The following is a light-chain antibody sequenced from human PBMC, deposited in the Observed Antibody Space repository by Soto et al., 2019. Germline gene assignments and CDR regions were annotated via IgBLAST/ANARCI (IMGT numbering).Light chain of an antibody. V-gene: IGKV3-15*01. CDR3: QHYNYWPYT. CDR2: DAS. Sequence: ERVMTQSPATLSQSPEERATRSSSASQTIDNTFAWYQRKPGQAPRLLIYDASTRATGVPARFSGSGSGTDFTLTISSLQSEDFAVYYCQHYNYWPYTFGQGTKVDIK. CDR1: QTIDNT. J-gene: IGKJ2*01.